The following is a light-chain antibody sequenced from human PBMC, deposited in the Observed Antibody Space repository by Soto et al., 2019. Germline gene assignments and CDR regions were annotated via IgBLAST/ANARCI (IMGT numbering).Light chain of an antibody. CDR2: YDD. Sequence: QSVLTQPPSVSEAPRQRVTISCSGSSSNIGNNAVNWYQQLPGKAPKLLIYYDDLLPSGVSDRFSGSKSGTSASLDISGLQSEDEADYYCAAWDDSLNGVXFGGGTKLTVL. CDR3: AAWDDSLNGVX. V-gene: IGLV1-36*01. J-gene: IGLJ2*01. CDR1: SSNIGNNA.